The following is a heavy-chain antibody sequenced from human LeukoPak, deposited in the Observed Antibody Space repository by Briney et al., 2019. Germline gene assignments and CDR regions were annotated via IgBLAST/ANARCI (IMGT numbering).Heavy chain of an antibody. D-gene: IGHD2-15*01. Sequence: SVKVSCKASGGTFSSYAISWVRQAPGQGLEWMGGIIPIFGTANYAQRFQGRVTITADESTSTAYMELSSLRSEDTAVYYCARDLGTRYCSGGSCYYYYMDVWGKGTTVTVSS. V-gene: IGHV1-69*13. CDR3: ARDLGTRYCSGGSCYYYYMDV. J-gene: IGHJ6*03. CDR2: IIPIFGTA. CDR1: GGTFSSYA.